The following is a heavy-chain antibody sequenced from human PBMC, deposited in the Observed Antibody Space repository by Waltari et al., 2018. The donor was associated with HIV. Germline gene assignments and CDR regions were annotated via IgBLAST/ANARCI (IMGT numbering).Heavy chain of an antibody. Sequence: QVQLQESGPGLVKPSETLSLTCTVSGGSISSYYWSWIRQPPGKGLEWIGYIYYSGNTTYSPSLKGRVTISLDTSENQFSLKLRSVTAADPAVYYCARGITYLPGWGQGTLVTVSS. J-gene: IGHJ4*02. CDR3: ARGITYLPG. CDR2: IYYSGNT. CDR1: GGSISSYY. D-gene: IGHD1-20*01. V-gene: IGHV4-59*01.